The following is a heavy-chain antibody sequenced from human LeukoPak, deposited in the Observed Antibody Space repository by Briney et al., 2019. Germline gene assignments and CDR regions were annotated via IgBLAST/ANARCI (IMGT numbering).Heavy chain of an antibody. V-gene: IGHV3-11*06. J-gene: IGHJ4*02. D-gene: IGHD6-13*01. CDR2: ISSSSSYT. CDR1: GFTFSDYY. Sequence: GGSLRLSCAASGFTFSDYYMSWIRQAPGKGLEWVSYISSSSSYTNYADSEKGRFTISRDNAKNSLYLQMNSLRAEDTAVYYCAREPLAAAGRLVDYWGQGTLVTVSS. CDR3: AREPLAAAGRLVDY.